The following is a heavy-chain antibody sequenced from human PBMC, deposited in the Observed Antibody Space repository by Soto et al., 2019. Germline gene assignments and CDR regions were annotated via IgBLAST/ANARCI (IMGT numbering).Heavy chain of an antibody. CDR1: GFTFSSYA. J-gene: IGHJ1*01. CDR3: AKVGYYDSSAGEYFQH. D-gene: IGHD3-22*01. Sequence: GGSLRLSCAASGFTFSSYAMSWVRQAPGKGLEWVSAISGSGGSTYYADSVKGRFTISRDNSKNTLYLQMNSLRAEDTAVYYCAKVGYYDSSAGEYFQHWGQGTLVTVSS. CDR2: ISGSGGST. V-gene: IGHV3-23*01.